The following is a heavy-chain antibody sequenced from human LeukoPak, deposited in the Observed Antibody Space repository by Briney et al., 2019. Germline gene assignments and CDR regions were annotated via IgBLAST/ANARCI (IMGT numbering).Heavy chain of an antibody. CDR2: ISGSGGST. J-gene: IGHJ3*02. D-gene: IGHD3-10*01. Sequence: GGSLRLSCAASGFTFSSYAMSWVRQAPGKGLEWVSAISGSGGSTYYADSVKGRFTISRDNSKNTLYLQMNSLRVEDTAVYYCAKGFYASGSSGTFDIWGQGTMVTVSS. V-gene: IGHV3-23*01. CDR1: GFTFSSYA. CDR3: AKGFYASGSSGTFDI.